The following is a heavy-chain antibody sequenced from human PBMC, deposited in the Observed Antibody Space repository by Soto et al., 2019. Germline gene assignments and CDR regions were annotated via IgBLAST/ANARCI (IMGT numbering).Heavy chain of an antibody. CDR1: GYTFSTYA. CDR3: ARGKGMEENYYYYGLDI. V-gene: IGHV1-3*01. D-gene: IGHD1-1*01. Sequence: ASVKVSCKASGYTFSTYAMHWVLQAPVQILEWMGWINGGTGQTRYSQRFQDRVTITRDTPASTANMELTSLTSEDTAVYYCARGKGMEENYYYYGLDIWGQGTTVTVSS. CDR2: INGGTGQT. J-gene: IGHJ6*02.